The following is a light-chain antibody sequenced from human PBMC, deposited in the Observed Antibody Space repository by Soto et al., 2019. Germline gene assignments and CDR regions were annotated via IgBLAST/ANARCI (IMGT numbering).Light chain of an antibody. CDR3: LQAYNSPLT. CDR2: AAS. Sequence: AIQMTHSPSSLSASVGDRFTITCRASQGIRNDLGWYQQKPGKAPKLLIYAASSLQSGVPSTFSGSGSGTDFTLTISSMKPEDFAAYYCLQAYNSPLTFGGGTQVDIK. V-gene: IGKV1-6*01. CDR1: QGIRND. J-gene: IGKJ4*01.